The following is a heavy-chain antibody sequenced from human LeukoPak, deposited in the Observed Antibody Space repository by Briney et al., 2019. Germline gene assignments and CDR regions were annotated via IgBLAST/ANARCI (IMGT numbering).Heavy chain of an antibody. CDR3: AKDYYDSSGYYTGD. CDR2: ISGSGGST. J-gene: IGHJ4*02. D-gene: IGHD3-22*01. CDR1: GFAFSSYA. Sequence: GGSLRLSCAASGFAFSSYAMSWVRQAPGKGLEWVSAISGSGGSTYYADSVKGRFTISRDNSKNTLYLQMNSLRAEDTAVYYCAKDYYDSSGYYTGDWGQGTLVTVSS. V-gene: IGHV3-23*01.